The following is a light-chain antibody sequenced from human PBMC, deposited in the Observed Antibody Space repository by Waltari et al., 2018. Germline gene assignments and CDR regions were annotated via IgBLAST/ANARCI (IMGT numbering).Light chain of an antibody. J-gene: IGLJ3*02. CDR1: ILGSKY. V-gene: IGLV3-1*01. Sequence: SYELTQPPSVSVSPGQTASITCSGDILGSKYASWYQHKPGQSPLQVIYQDINRPSGIPERFSGSKSGNTATLTISGTQAMDDADYYCQALGSNRWVFGGGTKLTVL. CDR2: QDI. CDR3: QALGSNRWV.